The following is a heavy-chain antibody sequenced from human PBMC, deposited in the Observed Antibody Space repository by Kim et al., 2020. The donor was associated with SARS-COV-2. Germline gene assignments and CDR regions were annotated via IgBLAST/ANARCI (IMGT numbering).Heavy chain of an antibody. CDR1: GYTFTSYA. CDR2: INTNTGNP. Sequence: ASVKVSCKASGYTFTSYAMNWVRQAPGQGLEWMGWINTNTGNPTYAQGFTGRFVFSLDTSVSTAYLQISSLKAEDTAVYYCARDAMGAMSSIDAFDIWGQGTMVTVSS. V-gene: IGHV7-4-1*02. CDR3: ARDAMGAMSSIDAFDI. D-gene: IGHD1-26*01. J-gene: IGHJ3*02.